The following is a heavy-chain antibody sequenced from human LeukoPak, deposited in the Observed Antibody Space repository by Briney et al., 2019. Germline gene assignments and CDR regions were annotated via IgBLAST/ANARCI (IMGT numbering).Heavy chain of an antibody. CDR1: GFAFSSSP. V-gene: IGHV3-64D*06. CDR3: VPHINYSYQY. J-gene: IGHJ4*02. D-gene: IGHD5-18*01. CDR2: ISSDGRNA. Sequence: GGSLRLSCSASGFAFSSSPMHWVRQAPGKTLEYVSAISSDGRNAYYADSVKGRFTMSRDNSKNTLSLQMSSLRPEDTAVYYCVPHINYSYQYWGRGTQVTVS.